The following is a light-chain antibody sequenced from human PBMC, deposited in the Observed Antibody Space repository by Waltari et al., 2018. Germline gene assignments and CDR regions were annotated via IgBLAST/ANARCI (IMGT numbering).Light chain of an antibody. Sequence: QSALTQPASVSGSPGQSITLPCTGTSRDVGGYTYVPWYQQHPGKAPKLMIYEVSNRPSGVSNRFSGSKSGNTASLTISGLQAEDEADYYCSSYTSSSTLGVFGGGTKLTVL. CDR1: SRDVGGYTY. CDR3: SSYTSSSTLGV. J-gene: IGLJ2*01. CDR2: EVS. V-gene: IGLV2-14*01.